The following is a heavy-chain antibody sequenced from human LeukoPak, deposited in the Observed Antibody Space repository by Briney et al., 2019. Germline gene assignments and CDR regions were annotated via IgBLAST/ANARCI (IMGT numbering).Heavy chain of an antibody. Sequence: PGGSLRLSCAASGFTFTSHSMSWVRQAPGKGLEWVSAISSDGSVTFYADSVKGRFTVSRDNSKNTLYLQMNSLRDEDTAVYYCVKGSSSSRPYYFDYWGQGTLVTVSS. CDR1: GFTFTSHS. D-gene: IGHD2-2*01. J-gene: IGHJ4*02. CDR3: VKGSSSSRPYYFDY. V-gene: IGHV3-23*01. CDR2: ISSDGSVT.